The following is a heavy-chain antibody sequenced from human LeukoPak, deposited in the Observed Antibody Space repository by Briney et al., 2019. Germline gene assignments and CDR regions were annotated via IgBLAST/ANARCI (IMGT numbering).Heavy chain of an antibody. CDR1: GYSISSGYY. V-gene: IGHV4-38-2*02. J-gene: IGHJ4*02. Sequence: SETLSLTCTVSGYSISSGYYWDWIRQPPGKGLEWIGGIYHSGSTYYNPSLKSRVTISVDTSKNQFSLKLSSVTAADTAVYYCARAIEVGAMTPFDYWGQGTLVTVSS. CDR3: ARAIEVGAMTPFDY. CDR2: IYHSGST. D-gene: IGHD1-26*01.